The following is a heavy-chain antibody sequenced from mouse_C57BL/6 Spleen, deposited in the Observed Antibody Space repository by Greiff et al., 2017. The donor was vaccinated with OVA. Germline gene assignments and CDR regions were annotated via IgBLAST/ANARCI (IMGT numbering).Heavy chain of an antibody. Sequence: EVQLVESGPELVKPGASVKIPCKASGYTFTAYNMDWVKQSHGKSLEWIGDINPNNGGTTYNQKFKGQATLTVDKSSSTAYLELSSLTSEDTAVYYDARTRYYYGNREYAMDYWGQGTSVTVSS. CDR3: ARTRYYYGNREYAMDY. CDR1: GYTFTAYN. CDR2: INPNNGGT. J-gene: IGHJ4*01. V-gene: IGHV1-18*01. D-gene: IGHD1-1*01.